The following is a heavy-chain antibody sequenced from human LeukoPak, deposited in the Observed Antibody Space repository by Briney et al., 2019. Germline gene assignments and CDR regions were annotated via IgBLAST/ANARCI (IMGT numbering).Heavy chain of an antibody. Sequence: ASETLSLTCTVSGGSISSYYWSWIRQPPGKGLEWIGYIYYSGSTNYNPSLKSRVTISVDTSKNQFSLKLSSVTAADTAVYYCARTTVERPFFDYWGQGTLVTVSS. V-gene: IGHV4-59*08. CDR2: IYYSGST. CDR1: GGSISSYY. J-gene: IGHJ4*02. D-gene: IGHD4-17*01. CDR3: ARTTVERPFFDY.